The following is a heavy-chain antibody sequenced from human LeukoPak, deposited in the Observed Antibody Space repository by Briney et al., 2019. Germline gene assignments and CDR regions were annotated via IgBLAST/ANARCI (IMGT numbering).Heavy chain of an antibody. Sequence: ASVKVSRKASGGTFSSYAISWVRQAPGQGLEWMGGIIPIFGTANYAQKFQGRVTITTDESTSTAYMELSSLRSEDTAVYYCARDGGSGYYLIWGQGTLVTVSS. D-gene: IGHD3-22*01. CDR2: IIPIFGTA. CDR3: ARDGGSGYYLI. V-gene: IGHV1-69*05. J-gene: IGHJ4*02. CDR1: GGTFSSYA.